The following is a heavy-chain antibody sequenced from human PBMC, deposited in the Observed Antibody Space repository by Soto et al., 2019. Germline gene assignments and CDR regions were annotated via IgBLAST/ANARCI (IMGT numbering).Heavy chain of an antibody. Sequence: DVQVVESGGGLVQPGGSLRIYCAASGFTFSSYSMNWVRQAPGKGLERISYITNGGTTIYYADSVKGRFTISRDNAKNSLYLHMNSLRDDDTAVYYFATPVVRFLEWTTDYWGQGTLVTVSS. CDR2: ITNGGTTI. CDR1: GFTFSSYS. J-gene: IGHJ4*02. CDR3: ATPVVRFLEWTTDY. D-gene: IGHD3-3*01. V-gene: IGHV3-48*02.